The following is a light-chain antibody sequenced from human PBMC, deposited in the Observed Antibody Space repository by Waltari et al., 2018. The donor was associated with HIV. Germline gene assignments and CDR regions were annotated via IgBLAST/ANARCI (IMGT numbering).Light chain of an antibody. CDR2: EVS. CDR3: SSYTGSSSVV. Sequence: QSALTQPASVSGSPGQSITISCTGASSDVGGYNYVSWYQQHPGKAPKLMIYEVSNRPSGVSNRFSGSESGNTASLTISGLRAEDEADYYCSSYTGSSSVVFGGGTKLTVL. V-gene: IGLV2-14*01. J-gene: IGLJ3*02. CDR1: SSDVGGYNY.